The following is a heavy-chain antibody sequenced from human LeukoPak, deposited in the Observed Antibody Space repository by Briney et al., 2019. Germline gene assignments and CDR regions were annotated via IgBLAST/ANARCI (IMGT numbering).Heavy chain of an antibody. CDR3: ARVRCSGGSCYYFDY. CDR1: GFTFSSYW. CDR2: IKQDGSEK. Sequence: GGSLRLSCAASGFTFSSYWMSWVRQAPGKGLEWVANIKQDGSEKYYVDSVKGRFTISRDNAKNSLYLQMNSLRAEDTAVYYCARVRCSGGSCYYFDYWGQGTLVTVSS. J-gene: IGHJ4*02. V-gene: IGHV3-7*01. D-gene: IGHD2-15*01.